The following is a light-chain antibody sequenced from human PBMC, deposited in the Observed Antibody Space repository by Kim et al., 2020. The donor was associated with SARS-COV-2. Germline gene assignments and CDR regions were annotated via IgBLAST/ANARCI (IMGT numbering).Light chain of an antibody. V-gene: IGKV3-11*01. J-gene: IGKJ1*01. CDR3: QQSDSWPRT. CDR1: QSVKND. Sequence: EVVLTQSPASLSLSPGEGVTLSCRASQSVKNDLAWYQQKSGQAPRLLIYDASIRATGIPARFSGSGFGTDFTLTISSLEPEDCAVYYWQQSDSWPRTFGRGTKVDIK. CDR2: DAS.